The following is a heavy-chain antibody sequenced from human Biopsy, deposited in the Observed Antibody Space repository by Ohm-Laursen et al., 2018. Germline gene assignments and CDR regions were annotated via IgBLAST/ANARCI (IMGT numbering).Heavy chain of an antibody. J-gene: IGHJ6*02. CDR3: ARVPLPGIGAAYQGRFLYGMDV. V-gene: IGHV4-59*12. D-gene: IGHD6-13*01. CDR2: ITQSGST. CDR1: DGSINSYY. Sequence: TLSLTCTVSDGSINSYYWNWIRQPPGKGLEWIGDITQSGSTNYSPSLKSRVTISVDTAKKQFSLSLRSVTAADTAVYYCARVPLPGIGAAYQGRFLYGMDVWGQGTTVSVSS.